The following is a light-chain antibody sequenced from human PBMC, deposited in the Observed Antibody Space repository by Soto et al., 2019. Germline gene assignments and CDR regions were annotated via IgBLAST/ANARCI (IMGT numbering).Light chain of an antibody. CDR3: QQYGSSSLWT. CDR1: QSVSSSY. J-gene: IGKJ1*01. CDR2: GAS. V-gene: IGKV3-20*01. Sequence: ESVLTQSPGTLSLSPGERATLSCRASQSVSSSYLAWYQQKPGQAPRLLIYGASSRATGIPDRFSGSGSGTDFTLTISRLEPEDFAVYYCQQYGSSSLWTFGQGTKVDIK.